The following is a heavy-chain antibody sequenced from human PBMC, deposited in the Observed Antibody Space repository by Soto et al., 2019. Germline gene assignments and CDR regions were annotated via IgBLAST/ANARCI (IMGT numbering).Heavy chain of an antibody. J-gene: IGHJ1*01. Sequence: QAQLMQSGAEVKKPGSSVKVSCKASGGTFSGYAINWVRQAPGQGLEWMGGIIPLLGITDYGQKFQGRITIAADESTGTAYMDLRGLRSEDTAVYYCARVPRSITGTTSSEDFQNWGQGTLVSVSS. CDR1: GGTFSGYA. V-gene: IGHV1-69*01. CDR3: ARVPRSITGTTSSEDFQN. CDR2: IIPLLGIT. D-gene: IGHD1-20*01.